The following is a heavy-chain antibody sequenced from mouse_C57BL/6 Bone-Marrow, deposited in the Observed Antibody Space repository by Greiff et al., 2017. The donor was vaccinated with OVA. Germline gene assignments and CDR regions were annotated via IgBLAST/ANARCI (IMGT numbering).Heavy chain of an antibody. J-gene: IGHJ3*01. CDR3: AIYYGNPAWFAY. D-gene: IGHD2-1*01. CDR2: ILPGSGST. CDR1: GYTFTGYW. Sequence: VKLVESGAELMKPGASVKLSCKATGYTFTGYWIEWVKQRPGHGLEWIGEILPGSGSTNSNEKFKGKATFTADTSSNTAYMQLSSLTTEDSAIYYCAIYYGNPAWFAYWGQGTLVTVSA. V-gene: IGHV1-9*01.